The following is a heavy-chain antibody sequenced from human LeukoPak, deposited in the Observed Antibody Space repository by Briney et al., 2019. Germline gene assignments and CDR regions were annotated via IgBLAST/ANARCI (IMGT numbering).Heavy chain of an antibody. J-gene: IGHJ4*02. CDR2: ITTSDGNT. CDR1: GFTFSSYT. D-gene: IGHD7-27*01. Sequence: GGSLRLSRAASGFTFSSYTMSCVRQAPGEGLEWVSTITTSDGNTYYADSVTGRFTVSRDNSNTTLYLQMDSLRAEDTAVYYCAKDGGLWVSAHWGDSWGRGTLVTVSS. CDR3: AKDGGLWVSAHWGDS. V-gene: IGHV3-23*01.